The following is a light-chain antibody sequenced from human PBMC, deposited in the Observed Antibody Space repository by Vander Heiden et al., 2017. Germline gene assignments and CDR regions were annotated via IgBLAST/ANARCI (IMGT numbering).Light chain of an antibody. CDR3: QQCSNWPPET. Sequence: DIELPHSPATLSLSPGERATLSCRASQSVSNYLAWYQQKPGQAPRLLIYDASNRATGIPARFSGSGSGTDFTLTISSLEPEDFAMYYCQQCSNWPPETFGPGTKVEIK. CDR1: QSVSNY. CDR2: DAS. J-gene: IGKJ3*01. V-gene: IGKV3-11*01.